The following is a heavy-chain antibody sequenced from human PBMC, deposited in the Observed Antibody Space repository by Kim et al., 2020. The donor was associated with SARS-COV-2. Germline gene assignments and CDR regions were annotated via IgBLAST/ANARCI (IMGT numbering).Heavy chain of an antibody. J-gene: IGHJ1*01. Sequence: YTTPVRGRFTISRDDSKNTVYLQMSSVTTEDTAVYFCSAGLGKTDTDSWGQGTLVTVSS. CDR3: SAGLGKTDTDS. D-gene: IGHD2-21*02. V-gene: IGHV3-15*01.